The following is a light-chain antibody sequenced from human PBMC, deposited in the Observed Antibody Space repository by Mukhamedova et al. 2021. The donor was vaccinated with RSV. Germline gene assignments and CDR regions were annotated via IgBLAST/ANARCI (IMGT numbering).Light chain of an antibody. Sequence: APRLLIYGASSRATGIPDRFSGSGSGTEFTLTISSLEPEDFAVYYCQQRSNFFTFG. CDR3: QQRSNFFT. CDR2: GAS. J-gene: IGKJ3*01. V-gene: IGKV3-11*01.